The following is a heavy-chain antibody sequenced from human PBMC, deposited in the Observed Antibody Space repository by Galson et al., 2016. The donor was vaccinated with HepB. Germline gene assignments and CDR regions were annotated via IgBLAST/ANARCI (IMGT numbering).Heavy chain of an antibody. D-gene: IGHD2-15*01. J-gene: IGHJ4*02. V-gene: IGHV3-23*01. CDR3: VKDYSSSCYLRADF. CDR2: MSGSGAET. Sequence: SLRLSCAASGFTFSSYAVGWVRQAPGKGLEWVSSMSGSGAETFSANSVKGRFTISRDNSMNTVYLEMNSLRAEDTAIYYCVKDYSSSCYLRADFWGRGTLVAVSS. CDR1: GFTFSSYA.